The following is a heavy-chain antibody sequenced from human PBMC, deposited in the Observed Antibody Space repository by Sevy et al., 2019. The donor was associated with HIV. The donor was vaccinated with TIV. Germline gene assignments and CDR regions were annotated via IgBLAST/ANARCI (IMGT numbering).Heavy chain of an antibody. CDR3: ANSALGGSYLHFFDS. CDR1: GFTFRNYA. Sequence: GGSLRLSCVVSGFTFRNYAMHWVRQAPGKGLEWVAVISYDGESQYYADSVKGRFIISRDNSKNTLYLQMNNLRLEDTAMYYCANSALGGSYLHFFDSWGQGTLVTVSS. D-gene: IGHD1-26*01. J-gene: IGHJ4*02. V-gene: IGHV3-30*18. CDR2: ISYDGESQ.